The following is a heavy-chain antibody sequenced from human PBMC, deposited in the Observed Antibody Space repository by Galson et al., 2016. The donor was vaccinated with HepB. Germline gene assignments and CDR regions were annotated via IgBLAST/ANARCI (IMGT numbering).Heavy chain of an antibody. J-gene: IGHJ6*02. D-gene: IGHD5-12*01. Sequence: SLRLSCAASGFTFDDYAMHWVRQAPGKGLEWVSGISWNSGTIAYADSVKGRFTISRDNARKSLSLQMNSLRTEDTALYYCVKDIGTGLWLKEYYYYGLDVWGQGTTVTVSS. CDR1: GFTFDDYA. V-gene: IGHV3-9*01. CDR2: ISWNSGTI. CDR3: VKDIGTGLWLKEYYYYGLDV.